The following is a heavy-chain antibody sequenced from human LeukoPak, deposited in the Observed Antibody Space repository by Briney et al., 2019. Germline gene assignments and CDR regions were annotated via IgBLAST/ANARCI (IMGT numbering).Heavy chain of an antibody. Sequence: PGGSLRLSCAASGFTFSSYWMSWVRQAPGKGLEWVSSISSSSSYIYYADSLKGRFTISRDNAKNSLYLHMNSLRAEDTAVYYCARGASTSCWDVFDIWGQGTMVTVSS. J-gene: IGHJ3*02. CDR2: ISSSSSYI. CDR3: ARGASTSCWDVFDI. V-gene: IGHV3-21*01. D-gene: IGHD2-2*01. CDR1: GFTFSSYW.